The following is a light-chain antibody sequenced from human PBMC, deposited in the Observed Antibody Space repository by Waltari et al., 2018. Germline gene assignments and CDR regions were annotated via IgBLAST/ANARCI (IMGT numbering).Light chain of an antibody. CDR3: SSYTSSSTLA. J-gene: IGLJ2*01. Sequence: QSALTQPASVSGPPGQSITISRPGTSSDVGGYNYVPWYQQHPGKAPKLMIYDVSNRPSGVSNRFSGSKSGNTASLTISGLQAEDEADYYCSSYTSSSTLAFGGGTKLTVL. CDR1: SSDVGGYNY. V-gene: IGLV2-14*03. CDR2: DVS.